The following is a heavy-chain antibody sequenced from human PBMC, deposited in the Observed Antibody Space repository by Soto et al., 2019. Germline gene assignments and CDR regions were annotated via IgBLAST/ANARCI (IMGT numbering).Heavy chain of an antibody. CDR2: INHSGDT. Sequence: PSETLSVTCAVYGGSFSDFYWNWIRQSPGKGLEWIGEINHSGDTNYNPSLKSRVTISVDTSKSQFSLQLNSVTATDTAVYYCAQRTLTNWFDPWGQGTPVTVSS. J-gene: IGHJ5*02. V-gene: IGHV4-34*01. CDR3: AQRTLTNWFDP. CDR1: GGSFSDFY. D-gene: IGHD4-4*01.